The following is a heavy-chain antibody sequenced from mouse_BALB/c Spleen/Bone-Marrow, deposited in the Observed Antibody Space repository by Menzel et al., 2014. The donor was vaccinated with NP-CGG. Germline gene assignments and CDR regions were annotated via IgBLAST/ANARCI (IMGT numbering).Heavy chain of an antibody. J-gene: IGHJ4*01. CDR1: GYSFTTFW. Sequence: EVQVVESGTVLARPGASVKMSCKASGYSFTTFWMHWVKQGPGQGLEWIGAIYPGNNDTSYNQKFKGKAKLTAVTSASTAYMELSSLTNEDSAVYYCTRKLPAMDYWGQGTSLTVSS. V-gene: IGHV1-5*01. CDR2: IYPGNNDT. D-gene: IGHD1-1*01. CDR3: TRKLPAMDY.